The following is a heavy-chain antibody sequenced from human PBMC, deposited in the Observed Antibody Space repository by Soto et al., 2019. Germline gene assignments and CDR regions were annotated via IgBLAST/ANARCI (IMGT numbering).Heavy chain of an antibody. CDR3: ARRADSSSWDFYYGMAV. V-gene: IGHV5-51*01. J-gene: IGHJ6*02. CDR1: GYSFTSYW. D-gene: IGHD6-13*01. CDR2: IYPYDSDT. Sequence: GESLKISCKGSGYSFTSYWIGWVRQMPGKGLEWMGIIYPYDSDTRYSPSFQGQVTISADKSISTAYLQWSSLKASDTAMYYCARRADSSSWDFYYGMAVWGQGTTVTVSS.